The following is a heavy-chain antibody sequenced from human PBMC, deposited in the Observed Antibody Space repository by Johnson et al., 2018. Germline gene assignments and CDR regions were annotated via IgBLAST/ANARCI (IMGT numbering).Heavy chain of an antibody. J-gene: IGHJ3*02. Sequence: VQLVQSGGGLVQPGRSLRLSCAASGFTFDDYAMHWVRQAPGKGLEWVSGISWNSGSIGYADSVKGRFTISRDNAKNSLYLQMNSLRAEDTAVYYCARDRYYGTRDAFDIWGPGTMVTVSS. V-gene: IGHV3-9*01. CDR3: ARDRYYGTRDAFDI. CDR2: ISWNSGSI. D-gene: IGHD4/OR15-4a*01. CDR1: GFTFDDYA.